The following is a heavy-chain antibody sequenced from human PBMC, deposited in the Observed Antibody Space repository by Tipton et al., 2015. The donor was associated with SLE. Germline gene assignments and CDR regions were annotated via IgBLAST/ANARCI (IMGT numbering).Heavy chain of an antibody. V-gene: IGHV4-4*02. CDR2: VYHSGST. Sequence: TLSLTCAVSGGSISSSHWWSWVRQSPGKGLEWIGEVYHSGSTNYNPSLKSRVTMSVDTSKNQFSLKLSSVTVADTAVYYCARALPPQHYYGMDVWGQGTTVTVSS. CDR3: ARALPPQHYYGMDV. D-gene: IGHD2-15*01. J-gene: IGHJ6*02. CDR1: GGSISSSHW.